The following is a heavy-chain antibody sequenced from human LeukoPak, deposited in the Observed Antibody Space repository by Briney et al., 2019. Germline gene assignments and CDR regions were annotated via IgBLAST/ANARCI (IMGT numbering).Heavy chain of an antibody. D-gene: IGHD4-23*01. CDR3: ARRDGGAAFDI. J-gene: IGHJ3*02. CDR2: IYYSGST. CDR1: GGSISTYY. Sequence: SETLSLTCTVSGGSISTYYWSWIRQPPGKGLEWIGYIYYSGSTNSNPSLKSRVTISVDTSKNQFSLKLTSVTAADTAVYYCARRDGGAAFDIWGQGTMVTVSP. V-gene: IGHV4-59*08.